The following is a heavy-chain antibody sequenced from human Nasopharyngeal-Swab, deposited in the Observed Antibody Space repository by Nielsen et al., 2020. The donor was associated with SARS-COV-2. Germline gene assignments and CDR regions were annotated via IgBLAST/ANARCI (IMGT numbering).Heavy chain of an antibody. Sequence: GGSLRLSCAASGFTFDDYAMHWVRQAPGKGLEWVLGISWNSGSIGYADSVKGRFTISRDNAKNPLYLQMNSLRAEDTALYYCAKLGSNYYDSSGRDFDYWGQGTLVTVSS. J-gene: IGHJ4*02. CDR1: GFTFDDYA. CDR3: AKLGSNYYDSSGRDFDY. D-gene: IGHD3-22*01. CDR2: ISWNSGSI. V-gene: IGHV3-9*01.